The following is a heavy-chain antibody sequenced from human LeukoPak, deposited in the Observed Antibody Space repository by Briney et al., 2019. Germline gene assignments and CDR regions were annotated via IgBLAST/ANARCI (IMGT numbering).Heavy chain of an antibody. CDR2: INPNSGGT. CDR3: AGGIVVVPAAIPYGMDV. CDR1: GYTFTGYY. J-gene: IGHJ6*02. Sequence: ASVKVSCKASGYTFTGYYMHWVRQAPGQGLEWMGWINPNSGGTNYAQKFQGRVTMTRDTSISTAYMELSRLRSDDTAVYYCAGGIVVVPAAIPYGMDVWGQGTTVTVSS. D-gene: IGHD2-2*01. V-gene: IGHV1-2*02.